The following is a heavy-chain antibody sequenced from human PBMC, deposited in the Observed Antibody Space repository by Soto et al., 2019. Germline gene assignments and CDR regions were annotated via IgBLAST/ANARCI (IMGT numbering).Heavy chain of an antibody. V-gene: IGHV3-30*18. J-gene: IGHJ6*02. CDR2: ISYDGSNK. CDR1: GFIFNSYG. D-gene: IGHD6-13*01. CDR3: AKEKGSWVYGMDV. Sequence: GGSLRLSCAASGFIFNSYGMHWVRQAPGKGLEWVALISYDGSNKYYADSVKGRFTISRDNSKNTLYLQMNSLRAEDTAVHYCAKEKGSWVYGMDVWGQGTTVTVSS.